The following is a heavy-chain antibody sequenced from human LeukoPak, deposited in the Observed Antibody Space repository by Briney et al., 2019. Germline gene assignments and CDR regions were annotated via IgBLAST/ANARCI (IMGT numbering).Heavy chain of an antibody. CDR2: ISGSGGST. Sequence: PGGSLRLSCAASGFPFSASAMSWVRQAPGKGLEWVSAISGSGGSTYYADSVKGRFTISRDNSKNTLYLQMNSLRAEDTAVYYCAKDSVGYGDYEAFDYWGQGTLVTVSS. D-gene: IGHD4-17*01. J-gene: IGHJ4*02. CDR3: AKDSVGYGDYEAFDY. V-gene: IGHV3-23*01. CDR1: GFPFSASA.